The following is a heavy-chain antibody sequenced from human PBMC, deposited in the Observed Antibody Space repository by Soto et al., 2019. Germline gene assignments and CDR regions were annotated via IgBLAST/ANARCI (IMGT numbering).Heavy chain of an antibody. J-gene: IGHJ5*02. CDR1: GYTFTSYA. CDR3: ARDRRRGAAAGTDNWFDP. V-gene: IGHV1-3*01. D-gene: IGHD6-13*01. CDR2: INAGNGNT. Sequence: ASVKVSCKASGYTFTSYAMHWVRQAPGQRLEWMGWINAGNGNTKYSQKFQGRVTITRDTSASTAYMELSSLRSEDTAVYYCARDRRRGAAAGTDNWFDPWGQGTLVTVSS.